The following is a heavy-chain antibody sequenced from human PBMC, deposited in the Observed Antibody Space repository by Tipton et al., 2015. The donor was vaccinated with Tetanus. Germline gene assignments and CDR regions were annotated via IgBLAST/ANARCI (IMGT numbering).Heavy chain of an antibody. V-gene: IGHV3-48*03. CDR1: GLFFRNYE. D-gene: IGHD4-17*01. J-gene: IGHJ4*02. CDR2: ISSDGTNI. CDR3: VREIGAFDFDS. Sequence: SLRLSCATSGLFFRNYEMNWVRQAPGKGLEWISDISSDGTNIYYADSVKGRFTISRDNSKNSLYLQMNSLRAEDTAVYYCVREIGAFDFDSWGQGTLVSVSS.